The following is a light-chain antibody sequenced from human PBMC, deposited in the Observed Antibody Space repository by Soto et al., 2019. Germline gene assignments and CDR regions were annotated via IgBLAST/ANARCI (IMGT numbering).Light chain of an antibody. J-gene: IGKJ4*01. CDR1: QSVSSN. CDR2: GAS. Sequence: EIVMTQSPDTLSVSPGERATLSCRASQSVSSNLAWYQQKPGQAPRLLIYGASTRATGIPARFSGSGSGTEFTLTISSLQSEDFAVYYCQQRSNWPPLTCGG. CDR3: QQRSNWPPLT. V-gene: IGKV3-15*01.